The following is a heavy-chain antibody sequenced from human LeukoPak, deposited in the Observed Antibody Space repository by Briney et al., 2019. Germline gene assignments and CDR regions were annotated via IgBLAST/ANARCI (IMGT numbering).Heavy chain of an antibody. J-gene: IGHJ4*02. CDR1: GGTISSSGYY. CDR3: ARRRSVATDY. CDR2: IYYSGST. V-gene: IGHV4-39*01. Sequence: PSETLSLTCTVSGGTISSSGYYWGWIRQPPGKGLEWIGSIYYSGSTYYNPSLKSRVTISVDTSKNQFSLKLSSVTAADTAVYYCARRRSVATDYWGQGTLVTVSS. D-gene: IGHD6-19*01.